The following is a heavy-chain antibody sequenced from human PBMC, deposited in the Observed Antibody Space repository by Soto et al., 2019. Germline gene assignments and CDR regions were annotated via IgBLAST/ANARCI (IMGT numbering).Heavy chain of an antibody. CDR3: AREDGYSNYEYYYGMDV. CDR1: GGTFSSYA. CDR2: IIPIFGTA. V-gene: IGHV1-69*13. D-gene: IGHD4-4*01. J-gene: IGHJ6*02. Sequence: SVKVSCKASGGTFSSYAISWVRQAPGQGLEWMGGIIPIFGTANYAQKFQGRVTITADESTSTAYMELSSLRSEDTAVYYCAREDGYSNYEYYYGMDVWGQGTTVTVSS.